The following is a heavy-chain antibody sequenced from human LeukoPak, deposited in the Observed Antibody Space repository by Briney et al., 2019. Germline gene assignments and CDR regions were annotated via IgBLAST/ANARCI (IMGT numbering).Heavy chain of an antibody. CDR2: IYYSGST. CDR1: GGSISSFF. D-gene: IGHD3-10*01. CDR3: ARDRGGLDV. J-gene: IGHJ6*02. V-gene: IGHV4-59*01. Sequence: SETLSLTCTVSGGSISSFFWSWIRQPPGKGLEWIGYIYYSGSTNYNPSLESRVTISLDTSKNQFSLKLNSVTAADTAVYYCARDRGGLDVWGQGTTVTVSS.